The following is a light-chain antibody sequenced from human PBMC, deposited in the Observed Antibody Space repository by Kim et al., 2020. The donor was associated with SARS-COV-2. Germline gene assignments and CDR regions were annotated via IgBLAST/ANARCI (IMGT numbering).Light chain of an antibody. V-gene: IGLV3-1*01. J-gene: IGLJ3*02. Sequence: VSPGQTASITCSGDKLGDKYASWYQQKPGQSPVLVIYQDSKRPSGIPERFSGSNSGNTATLTISGTQAMDEADYYCQAWDSSTYWVFGGGTQLTVL. CDR2: QDS. CDR1: KLGDKY. CDR3: QAWDSSTYWV.